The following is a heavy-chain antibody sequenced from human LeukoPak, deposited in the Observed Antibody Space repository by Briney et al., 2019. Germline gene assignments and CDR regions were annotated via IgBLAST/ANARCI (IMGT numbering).Heavy chain of an antibody. CDR3: ARDSNYDILTGYYSYYFDY. CDR2: ISSSSSYI. CDR1: GFTFSSYS. J-gene: IGHJ4*02. Sequence: PGGSLRLSCAASGFTFSSYSMNWVRQAPGKGLEWVSSISSSSSYIYYADSVKGRFTISRDNAKNSLYLQINSLRAEDTAVYYCARDSNYDILTGYYSYYFDYWGQGTLVTVSS. D-gene: IGHD3-9*01. V-gene: IGHV3-21*01.